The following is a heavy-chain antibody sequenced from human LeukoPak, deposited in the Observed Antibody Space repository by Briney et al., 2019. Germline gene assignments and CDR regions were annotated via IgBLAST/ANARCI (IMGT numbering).Heavy chain of an antibody. CDR3: ARDVYYDSSGTFGY. CDR1: GFTFSDYY. CDR2: ISSSGSTI. J-gene: IGHJ4*02. D-gene: IGHD3-22*01. V-gene: IGHV3-11*01. Sequence: GGSLGLSCAASGFTFSDYYMSWIRQAPGKGLEWVSYISSSGSTIYYADSVKGRFTISRDNAKNSLYLQMNSLRAEDTAVYYCARDVYYDSSGTFGYWGQGALVTVSS.